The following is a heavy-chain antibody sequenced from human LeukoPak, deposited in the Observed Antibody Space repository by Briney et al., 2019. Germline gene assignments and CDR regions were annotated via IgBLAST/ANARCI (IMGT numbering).Heavy chain of an antibody. CDR2: ISPNSGGT. D-gene: IGHD3-10*01. J-gene: IGHJ4*02. Sequence: ASVKVSCKASGYTFTGYYMHWVRQAPGQGLEWMGWISPNSGGTNYAQKFQGRVTMTRDTSISTAYMELSRLRSDDTAVYSCARSRTGSGFLFDYWGQGTLVTVSS. V-gene: IGHV1-2*02. CDR1: GYTFTGYY. CDR3: ARSRTGSGFLFDY.